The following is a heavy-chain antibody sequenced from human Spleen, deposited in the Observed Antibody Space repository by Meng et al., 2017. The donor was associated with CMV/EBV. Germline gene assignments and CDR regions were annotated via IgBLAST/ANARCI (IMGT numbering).Heavy chain of an antibody. CDR2: IRYDGSNK. Sequence: SGFTFSGYGMHWVRPAPGKGLAWFAFIRYDGSNKYYADSVKGRFTISRDNSKNTLYLQMNSLRAEDTAVYYCAKDPKLLYGGHIDYWGQGTLVTVSS. V-gene: IGHV3-30*02. CDR1: GFTFSGYG. D-gene: IGHD2-2*02. J-gene: IGHJ4*02. CDR3: AKDPKLLYGGHIDY.